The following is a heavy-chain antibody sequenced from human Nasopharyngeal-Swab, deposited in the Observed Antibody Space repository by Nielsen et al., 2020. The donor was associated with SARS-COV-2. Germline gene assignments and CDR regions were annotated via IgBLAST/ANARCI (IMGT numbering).Heavy chain of an antibody. CDR1: GFTFSSYS. V-gene: IGHV3-48*04. D-gene: IGHD3-22*01. J-gene: IGHJ4*02. CDR3: ARDPFPYYYDSSGSSDY. CDR2: ISSSSSTI. Sequence: GESLKISCAASGFTFSSYSMNWVRQAPGKGLEWVSYISSSSSTIYYADSVKGRFTISRDNAKNSLYLQMNSLRAEDTAVYYCARDPFPYYYDSSGSSDYWGQGTLVTVSS.